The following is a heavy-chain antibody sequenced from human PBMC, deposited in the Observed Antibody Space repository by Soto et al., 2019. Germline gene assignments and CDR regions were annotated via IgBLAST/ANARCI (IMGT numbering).Heavy chain of an antibody. D-gene: IGHD5-18*01. V-gene: IGHV4-39*01. J-gene: IGHJ4*02. CDR1: GDSISSSNYF. Sequence: PSETLSLTCTVSGDSISSSNYFWGWIRQPPGKGLEWIGTIFYSGSTYCNPSLKSRVTISVDTSKNQFSLKLTSVTAADTALYYCARRYGWLYFDYWGQRSLVTVPS. CDR3: ARRYGWLYFDY. CDR2: IFYSGST.